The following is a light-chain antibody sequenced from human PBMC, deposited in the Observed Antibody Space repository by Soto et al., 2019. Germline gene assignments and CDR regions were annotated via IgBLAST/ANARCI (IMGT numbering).Light chain of an antibody. CDR1: QGIRSD. V-gene: IGKV1-6*01. J-gene: IGKJ1*01. Sequence: AIQMTQSPSSLSASVGDRVTITCQASQGIRSDLAWYQKKSGNAPKLLIYAASSLQSGVPSRFSGSGFGSDFTLTISSLQPEDFATYYCLQDYGYPRTFGQGTSVEI. CDR3: LQDYGYPRT. CDR2: AAS.